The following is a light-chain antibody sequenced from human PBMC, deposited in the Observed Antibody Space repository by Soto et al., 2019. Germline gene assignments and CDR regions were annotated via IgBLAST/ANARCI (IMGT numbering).Light chain of an antibody. CDR2: LGS. Sequence: DIVMTQSPLSLPVTPGEPASISCRSSQSLLHSNGYNYLDWYLQKPGQSPQLLIYLGSNRASGVPDRFSGSGSGTDFTLKISRVEAEDVGVYYCMQALLTPRPFGQGTKLEIK. J-gene: IGKJ2*01. CDR3: MQALLTPRP. CDR1: QSLLHSNGYNY. V-gene: IGKV2-28*01.